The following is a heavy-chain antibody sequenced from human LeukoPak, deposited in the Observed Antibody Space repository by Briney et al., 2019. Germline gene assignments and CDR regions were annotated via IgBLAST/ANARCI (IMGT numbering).Heavy chain of an antibody. V-gene: IGHV3-20*04. D-gene: IGHD3-22*01. J-gene: IGHJ3*02. CDR1: GFTFDNYG. CDR3: ARVGYYYESSSYSGAFDI. CDR2: INWVGTNT. Sequence: GWSLRLSCAASGFTFDNYGMSWVSQVAGEGLEWVLAINWVGTNTGYGDSVKGRFTISRDNAKNSLYLQMNSLRAEETALYYCARVGYYYESSSYSGAFDIWGQGAMVIVSS.